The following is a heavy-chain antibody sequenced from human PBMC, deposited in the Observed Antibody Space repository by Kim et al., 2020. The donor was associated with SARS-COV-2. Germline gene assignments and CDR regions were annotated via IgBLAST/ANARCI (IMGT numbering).Heavy chain of an antibody. D-gene: IGHD4-4*01. V-gene: IGHV3-21*01. Sequence: GGSLRLSCAASGFIFSSYSMNWVRQAPGKGLEWVSSISSSSQAISYADSVTGRFTISRDSAKKSLYLQMDSLRAEDTAIYYCARAFSNYGPDYYFDYWG. CDR1: GFIFSSYS. J-gene: IGHJ4*01. CDR3: ARAFSNYGPDYYFDY. CDR2: ISSSSQAI.